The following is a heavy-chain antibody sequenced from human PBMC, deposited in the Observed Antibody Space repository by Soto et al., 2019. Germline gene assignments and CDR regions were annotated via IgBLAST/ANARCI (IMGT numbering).Heavy chain of an antibody. J-gene: IGHJ6*02. CDR2: ISAYNGNT. CDR1: GYTFSSYG. CDR3: ASYHLNYYYYGMDV. V-gene: IGHV1-18*01. Sequence: QVQLVQSGAEVKRPGASVKVSGKASGYTFSSYGISWVRQAPGKGLEWMGWISAYNGNTNYAQKLQGRVTMTTDTSTSTAYMELRSLRSDDTAVYYCASYHLNYYYYGMDVWGQGTTVTVSS.